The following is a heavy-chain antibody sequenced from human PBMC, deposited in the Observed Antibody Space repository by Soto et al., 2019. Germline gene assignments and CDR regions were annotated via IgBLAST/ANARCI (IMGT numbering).Heavy chain of an antibody. CDR1: GYSFTSYW. D-gene: IGHD3-22*01. CDR2: IDPSDSYT. Sequence: PGESLKIPCNGSGYSFTSYWISWVRQTPGKGLEWKGRIDPSDSYTNYIPSFQGHVTLSADKPISTAYLKWSNLKASDTAMYYCARHNSGSYDSSKEGDYWGQGTLVTVSS. CDR3: ARHNSGSYDSSKEGDY. J-gene: IGHJ4*02. V-gene: IGHV5-10-1*01.